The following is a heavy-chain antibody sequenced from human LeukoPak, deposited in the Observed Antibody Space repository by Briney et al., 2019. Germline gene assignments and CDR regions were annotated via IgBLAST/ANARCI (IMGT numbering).Heavy chain of an antibody. CDR2: INSDGSST. Sequence: GGSLTLSCAASGFTFSSYWMHRVRQAPGKGLVWVSRINSDGSSTSYADSVKGRFTISRDNAKNTLYLQMNSLRAEDTAVYYCATGQGHAMDVWGQGTTVTVSS. CDR1: GFTFSSYW. D-gene: IGHD1-14*01. V-gene: IGHV3-74*01. J-gene: IGHJ6*02. CDR3: ATGQGHAMDV.